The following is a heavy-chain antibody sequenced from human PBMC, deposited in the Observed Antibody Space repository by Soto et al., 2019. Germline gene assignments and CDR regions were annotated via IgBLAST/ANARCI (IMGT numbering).Heavy chain of an antibody. CDR1: GGSMSRGGQS. CDR3: ARAHPGPSPRLDV. V-gene: IGHV4-30-2*01. D-gene: IGHD3-10*01. J-gene: IGHJ6*02. Sequence: QVVLQESGPGLVKPSQTLSLTCAVSGGSMSRGGQSWSWIRQPPGKGLEWLGFIYYTGSTYYNPSLKSRVPLSVVRSKQQFSPILTSVTVADTAMYFCARAHPGPSPRLDVLGQGTTVTVSS. CDR2: IYYTGST.